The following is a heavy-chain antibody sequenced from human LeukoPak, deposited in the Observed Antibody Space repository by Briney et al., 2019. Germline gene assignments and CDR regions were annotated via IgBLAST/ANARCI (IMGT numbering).Heavy chain of an antibody. Sequence: GGSLRLSCAASGFIFRNYAMRWVRQAPGKGLEWVSAINGGGGDRFYADSVKGRFTISRDNSKNTLYLQMSSLRVEDTAVYYCGKAEAGTYYFDYWGQGTLVTVAS. D-gene: IGHD6-19*01. J-gene: IGHJ4*02. CDR2: INGGGGDR. CDR1: GFIFRNYA. V-gene: IGHV3-23*01. CDR3: GKAEAGTYYFDY.